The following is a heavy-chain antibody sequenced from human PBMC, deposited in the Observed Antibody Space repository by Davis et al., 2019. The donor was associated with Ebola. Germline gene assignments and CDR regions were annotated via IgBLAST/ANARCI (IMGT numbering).Heavy chain of an antibody. D-gene: IGHD5-18*01. CDR2: ISAYNGNT. Sequence: ASVKVSCKASGYTFSGYGISWVRQAPGQGLEWMGWISAYNGNTNYAQKLQGRVTMTTDTSTSTAYMELRSLRSDDTAVYYCARDARWIQLWFIDYWGQGTLVTVSS. J-gene: IGHJ4*02. V-gene: IGHV1-18*01. CDR1: GYTFSGYG. CDR3: ARDARWIQLWFIDY.